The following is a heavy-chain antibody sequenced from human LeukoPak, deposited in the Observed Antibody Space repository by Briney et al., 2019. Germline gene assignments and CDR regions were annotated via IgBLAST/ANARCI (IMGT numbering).Heavy chain of an antibody. J-gene: IGHJ4*02. V-gene: IGHV4-61*01. CDR3: ARGDDYGDYVDY. Sequence: SETLSLTCTVSGDSVSNTNNYWSWIRQPPGKGLEWIGYIYYSGSTIYNPSLKSRVTISVDTSKNQFSLKLNSLTAADTAVYYCARGDDYGDYVDYWGQGTLVTVSS. CDR2: IYYSGST. CDR1: GDSVSNTNNY. D-gene: IGHD4-17*01.